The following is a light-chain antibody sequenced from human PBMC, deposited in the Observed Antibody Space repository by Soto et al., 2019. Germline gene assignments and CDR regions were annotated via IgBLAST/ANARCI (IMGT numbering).Light chain of an antibody. V-gene: IGKV3-20*01. CDR2: GAS. CDR1: QSVSSSY. J-gene: IGKJ2*01. CDR3: QQYGSSPLMYT. Sequence: EIVLTQSPGTLSLSPGEIATLSCRASQSVSSSYLAWYQQKPGQAPRLLIYGASSRATGIPDRLSGSGSGTDFTLTISRLEPEDFAVYYCQQYGSSPLMYTFGQGTKLEIK.